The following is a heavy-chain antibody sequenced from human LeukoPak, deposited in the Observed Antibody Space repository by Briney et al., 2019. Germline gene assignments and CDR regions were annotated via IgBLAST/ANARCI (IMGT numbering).Heavy chain of an antibody. CDR2: TFYRSKWYN. V-gene: IGHV6-1*01. CDR1: GDSVSSNAAA. D-gene: IGHD2-15*01. Sequence: SQTLSLTCVIAGDSVSSNAAAWNWIRQSPLRGLEWLGRTFYRSKWYNDYAGSVKSRINISPDTSKTQFSLHLDSVTPEDTAMYYCARDGWPAFHYWGQGSLVTVSS. CDR3: ARDGWPAFHY. J-gene: IGHJ4*02.